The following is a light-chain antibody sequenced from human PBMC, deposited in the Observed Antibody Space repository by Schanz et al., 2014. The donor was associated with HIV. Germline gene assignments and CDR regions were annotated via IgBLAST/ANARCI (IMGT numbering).Light chain of an antibody. CDR3: QQLDTYPLT. V-gene: IGKV1-39*01. CDR2: AAS. Sequence: DIQMTQSPSSLSASVGDRVTVSCRASQNINTFLNWYQQKPGKAPKLLIYAASSLQSGVPSRFSGSASGTEFTLTISSLQPEDFATYYCQQLDTYPLTFGLGTKVAIK. CDR1: QNINTF. J-gene: IGKJ1*01.